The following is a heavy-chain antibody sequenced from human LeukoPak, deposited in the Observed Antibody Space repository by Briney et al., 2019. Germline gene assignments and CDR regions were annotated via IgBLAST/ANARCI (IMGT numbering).Heavy chain of an antibody. Sequence: PGGSLRLSCAASGFTFSNYAMNWVRQAPGKGLEWVLAISGSGGTTYYADSVKGRFTISRDNSKDTLYLQMNSLTTEDAAVYYCAKAVAGTYYYGMDVWGQGTTVTVSS. V-gene: IGHV3-23*01. J-gene: IGHJ6*02. CDR3: AKAVAGTYYYGMDV. CDR1: GFTFSNYA. D-gene: IGHD6-19*01. CDR2: ISGSGGTT.